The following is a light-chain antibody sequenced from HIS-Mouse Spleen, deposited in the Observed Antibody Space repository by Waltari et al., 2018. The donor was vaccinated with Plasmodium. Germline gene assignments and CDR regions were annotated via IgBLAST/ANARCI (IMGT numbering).Light chain of an antibody. Sequence: QSALTQPASVSGSPGQSITIPCPGTSSDVGSYNLVSWYQQHPGQAPKLMIYEGSKRPSGVSNRFSGSKSGNTASLTISGLQAEDEVDYYCCSYAGSSTWVFGGGTKLTVL. CDR2: EGS. V-gene: IGLV2-23*01. J-gene: IGLJ3*02. CDR3: CSYAGSSTWV. CDR1: SSDVGSYNL.